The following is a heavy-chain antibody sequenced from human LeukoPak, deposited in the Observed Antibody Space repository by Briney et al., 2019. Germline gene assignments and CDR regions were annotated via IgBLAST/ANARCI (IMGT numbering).Heavy chain of an antibody. CDR2: ISSSSSTI. V-gene: IGHV3-48*04. Sequence: GGSLRLSCAASGFTFSSYSMNWVRQAPGKGPEWVSYISSSSSTIYYADSVKGRFTISRDNAKNSLYLQMNSLRAEDTAVYYCAGRRVVAYMDVWGKGTTVTVSS. CDR1: GFTFSSYS. D-gene: IGHD2-15*01. CDR3: AGRRVVAYMDV. J-gene: IGHJ6*03.